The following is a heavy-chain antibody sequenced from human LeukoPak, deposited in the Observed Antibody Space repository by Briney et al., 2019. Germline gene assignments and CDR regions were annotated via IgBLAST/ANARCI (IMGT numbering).Heavy chain of an antibody. J-gene: IGHJ3*02. CDR1: GGSISSHY. Sequence: SETLSLTCTVSGGSISSHYWSWIRQPPGKELEWIGYIYYSGSTNYNPSLKSRVTISVDTSKNQFSLKLSSVTAADTAVYYCARRYYDFWSGYSHSDAFDIWGQGTMVTVSS. D-gene: IGHD3-3*01. V-gene: IGHV4-59*11. CDR3: ARRYYDFWSGYSHSDAFDI. CDR2: IYYSGST.